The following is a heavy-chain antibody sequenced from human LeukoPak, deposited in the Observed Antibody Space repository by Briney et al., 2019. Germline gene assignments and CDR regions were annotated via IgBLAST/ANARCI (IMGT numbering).Heavy chain of an antibody. CDR3: ASPAVWGELSLRY. CDR2: IYSGGST. V-gene: IGHV3-53*01. CDR1: GFTVSSNY. D-gene: IGHD3-16*02. J-gene: IGHJ4*02. Sequence: GGSLRLSCAASGFTVSSNYMIWVRQAPGKGLEWVSVIYSGGSTYYADSAKGRFTISRDNSKNTVYLQMNSLRAEDTAVYYCASPAVWGELSLRYWGQGTLVTVSS.